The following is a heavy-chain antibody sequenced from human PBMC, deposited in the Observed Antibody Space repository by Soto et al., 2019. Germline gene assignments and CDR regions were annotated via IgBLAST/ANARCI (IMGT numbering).Heavy chain of an antibody. CDR3: ASSSLYGMDV. CDR2: FYYSGNT. V-gene: IGHV4-30-4*01. Sequence: SQTRSPGSHASGGSASSGYSYGSWIRQPPGKGLEWIGNFYYSGNTYYNPYLNSRLIISIDTSNNQFSVKLVSVTAADTVVYYCASSSLYGMDVWGQGPTVTVSS. CDR1: GGSASSGYSY. J-gene: IGHJ6*02.